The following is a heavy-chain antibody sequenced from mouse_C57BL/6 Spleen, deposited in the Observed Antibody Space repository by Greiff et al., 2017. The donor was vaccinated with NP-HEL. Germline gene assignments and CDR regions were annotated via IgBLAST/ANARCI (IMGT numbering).Heavy chain of an antibody. Sequence: VQLQQSGPELVKPGASVKMSCKASGYTFTDYNMHWVKQSHGKSLEWIGYINPNNGGTSYNQKFKGQATLTVNKSSSTAYMEHRSLTSEDSAVYYCARRGPHGSSPLYFDVWGTGTTGTVSS. D-gene: IGHD1-1*01. J-gene: IGHJ1*03. CDR1: GYTFTDYN. V-gene: IGHV1-22*01. CDR2: INPNNGGT. CDR3: ARRGPHGSSPLYFDV.